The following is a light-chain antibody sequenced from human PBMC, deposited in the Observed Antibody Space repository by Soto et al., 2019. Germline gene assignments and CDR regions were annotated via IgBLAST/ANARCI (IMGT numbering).Light chain of an antibody. Sequence: DIAMTQSPDSLSASVGDRVTITCRASQTIYDYLNWYQQKPGKAPKLLVSAASRVHSGVPSRFSGSGSGTYFTLTVTSLQREDVATYYCQQGASVPFTFGGGTRVEI. CDR3: QQGASVPFT. V-gene: IGKV1-39*01. CDR2: AAS. CDR1: QTIYDY. J-gene: IGKJ4*01.